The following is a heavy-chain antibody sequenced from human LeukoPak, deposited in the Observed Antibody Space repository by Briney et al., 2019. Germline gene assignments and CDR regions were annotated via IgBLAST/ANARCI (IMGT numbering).Heavy chain of an antibody. CDR2: IYYSGST. Sequence: PSETLSLTCTVSGGSISSTTYYWGWIRQTPGKGLEWIGRIYYSGSTYDNPSLKSRVTVSVDTSKNQPSLKLASVTAADTAIYYCARDRLLWFGELDFWGQGTLVIVSS. J-gene: IGHJ4*02. V-gene: IGHV4-39*07. CDR1: GGSISSTTYY. D-gene: IGHD3-10*01. CDR3: ARDRLLWFGELDF.